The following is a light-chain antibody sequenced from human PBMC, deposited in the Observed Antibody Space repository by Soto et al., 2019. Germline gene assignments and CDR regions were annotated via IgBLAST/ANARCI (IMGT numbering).Light chain of an antibody. Sequence: DIQMTQSPSTLSASVGDRVTITCRASQSISRWLAWYQQKPGKAPKVLIHKASDLENGVPSRFSGSGSGTEFTLTISSLQPDDLGTYYCQQYKHYSEATFGQGTKLEIK. J-gene: IGKJ2*01. CDR1: QSISRW. V-gene: IGKV1-5*03. CDR3: QQYKHYSEAT. CDR2: KAS.